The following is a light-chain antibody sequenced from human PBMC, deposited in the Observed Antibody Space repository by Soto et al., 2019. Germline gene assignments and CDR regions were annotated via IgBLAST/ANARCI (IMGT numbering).Light chain of an antibody. CDR1: SSDVGGYNY. J-gene: IGLJ1*01. CDR3: SSYTSSSTPSV. V-gene: IGLV2-14*01. Sequence: QSALTQPASVSGSPGQSITISCTGTSSDVGGYNYVSWYQQHPGKAPKLMIYDVSNRPSGVSNRFSGSKSGNTASLTISGLQAEDAADYYCSSYTSSSTPSVFGTGTKVTVL. CDR2: DVS.